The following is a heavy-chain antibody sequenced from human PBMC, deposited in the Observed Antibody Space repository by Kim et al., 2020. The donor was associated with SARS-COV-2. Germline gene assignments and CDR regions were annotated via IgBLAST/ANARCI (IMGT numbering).Heavy chain of an antibody. CDR1: GFTFSDYY. Sequence: GGSLRLSCAASGFTFSDYYMSWIRQAPGKGLEWVSYISSSGSTIYYADSVKGRFTISRDNAKNSLYLQMNSLRAEDTAVYYCAREGKWFGELDYGMDVWGQGTTVTVSS. D-gene: IGHD3-10*01. CDR2: ISSSGSTI. CDR3: AREGKWFGELDYGMDV. J-gene: IGHJ6*02. V-gene: IGHV3-11*01.